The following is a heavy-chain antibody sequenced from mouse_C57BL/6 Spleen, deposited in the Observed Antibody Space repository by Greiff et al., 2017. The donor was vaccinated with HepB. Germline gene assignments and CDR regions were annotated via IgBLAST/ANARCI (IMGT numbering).Heavy chain of an antibody. V-gene: IGHV1-22*01. J-gene: IGHJ4*01. D-gene: IGHD2-4*01. Sequence: EVQLQQSGPELVKPGASVKMSCKASGYTFTDYNMHWVKQSHGKSLEWIGYINPNNGGTSYNQKFKGKATLTVNKSSSTAYMELRSLTSEDSAVYYCARTIYYDSYYAMDYWGQGTSVTVSS. CDR1: GYTFTDYN. CDR3: ARTIYYDSYYAMDY. CDR2: INPNNGGT.